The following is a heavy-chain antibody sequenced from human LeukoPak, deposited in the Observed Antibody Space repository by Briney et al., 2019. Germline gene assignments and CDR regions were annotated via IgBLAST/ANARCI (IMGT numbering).Heavy chain of an antibody. CDR2: INPNSGGT. V-gene: IGHV1-2*02. J-gene: IGHJ4*02. CDR1: GYTFTGYY. CDR3: ARDPTTVTTGYYFDY. Sequence: ASVTVSCKASGYTFTGYYMHWVRQPPAQGLEWMGWINPNSGGTNYAQKFQGRVTMTRDTSISTAYMELSRLRSDDTAVYYCARDPTTVTTGYYFDYWGQGTLVTVSS. D-gene: IGHD4-17*01.